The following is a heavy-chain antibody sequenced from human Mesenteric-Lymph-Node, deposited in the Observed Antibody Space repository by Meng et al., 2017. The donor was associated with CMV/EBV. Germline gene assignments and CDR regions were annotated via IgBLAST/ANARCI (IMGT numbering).Heavy chain of an antibody. V-gene: IGHV5-51*01. J-gene: IGHJ3*01. D-gene: IGHD3-10*01. CDR3: ARQIVVAGVVTTNEAFDF. CDR2: IYPDDSDT. Sequence: GESLKISCQGSGYNFTNHWIGWVRQKPGKGLEWMAIIYPDDSDTRYSPPFHGQVTISVDKSITTAYLQWSSLKASDTAIYYCARQIVVAGVVTTNEAFDFWGPGTMVIVSS. CDR1: GYNFTNHW.